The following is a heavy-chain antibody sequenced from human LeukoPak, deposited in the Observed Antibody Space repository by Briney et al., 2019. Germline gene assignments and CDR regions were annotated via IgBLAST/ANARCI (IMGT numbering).Heavy chain of an antibody. CDR2: ISYDGSNK. V-gene: IGHV3-30*04. J-gene: IGHJ4*02. Sequence: GGSLRLSCAASGFTFSSYGMHWVREAGGKGLEWVAVISYDGSNKYYADSVKGRFTISRDNSKNSLYLQMNSLRAEDTAVYYCARDDYGDYGFDYWGQGTLVTVSS. CDR1: GFTFSSYG. CDR3: ARDDYGDYGFDY. D-gene: IGHD4-17*01.